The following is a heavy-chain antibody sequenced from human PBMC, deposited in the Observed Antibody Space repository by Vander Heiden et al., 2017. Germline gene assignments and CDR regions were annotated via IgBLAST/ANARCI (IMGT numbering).Heavy chain of an antibody. CDR1: GFSPSGYT. Sequence: EVLLVESGGGLVKPGGSLRLPCTPSGFSPSGYTMNWVRQAPGKGLEWLSSISSSTAYIYYADSVKGRFTISRDNARNSLFLQMNSLRGEDTALYYCARGAITTPNNYAPRNGMDVWGQGTTVTVSS. V-gene: IGHV3-21*01. CDR2: ISSSTAYI. J-gene: IGHJ6*02. CDR3: ARGAITTPNNYAPRNGMDV. D-gene: IGHD1-1*01.